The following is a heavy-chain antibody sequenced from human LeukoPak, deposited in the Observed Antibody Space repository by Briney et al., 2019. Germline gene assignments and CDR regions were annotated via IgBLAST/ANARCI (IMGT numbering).Heavy chain of an antibody. V-gene: IGHV5-51*01. CDR2: IYPGDSDT. CDR3: AFVVRGGESFDY. CDR1: GYSFTSYW. J-gene: IGHJ4*02. Sequence: GEALKISFKGSGYSFTSYWIGWGRRMPGKGLEWMGIIYPGDSDTRYSLSFQGQVTISADKSISTAYLQWSSLKASDTAMYYCAFVVRGGESFDYWGQGTLVTVSS. D-gene: IGHD3-10*01.